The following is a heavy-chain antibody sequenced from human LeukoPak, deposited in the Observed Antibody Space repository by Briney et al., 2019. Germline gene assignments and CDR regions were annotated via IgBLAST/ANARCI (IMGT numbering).Heavy chain of an antibody. CDR2: IYSGGST. V-gene: IGHV3-66*01. D-gene: IGHD1-14*01. J-gene: IGHJ4*02. Sequence: GGSLRLSCAASGFTFSDYYMSWVRQAPGKGLEWVSVIYSGGSTYYADSVKGRFTISRDNSKNTLYLQMNSLRAEDTAVYYCARDRAGTGVLDYWGQGTLVTVSS. CDR1: GFTFSDYY. CDR3: ARDRAGTGVLDY.